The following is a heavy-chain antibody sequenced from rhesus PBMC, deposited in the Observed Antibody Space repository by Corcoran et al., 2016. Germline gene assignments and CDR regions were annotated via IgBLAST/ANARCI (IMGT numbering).Heavy chain of an antibody. Sequence: EVQLVQSGAEVKKPGASVKISCKASGYTFTDYYLHWVRQAPGKGLEWMGRVDPEDGEATHAQKFQDRVTITADTSTDTAYMELSSLRSEDTAVYYCATAVNEYSTRPYGLDSWGQGVVVTVSS. CDR2: VDPEDGEA. CDR1: GYTFTDYY. V-gene: IGHV1-111*02. D-gene: IGHD4-23*01. CDR3: ATAVNEYSTRPYGLDS. J-gene: IGHJ6*01.